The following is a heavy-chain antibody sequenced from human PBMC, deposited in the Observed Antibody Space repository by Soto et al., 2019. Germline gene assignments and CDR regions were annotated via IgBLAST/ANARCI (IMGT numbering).Heavy chain of an antibody. CDR3: ARAEFYYDFWSGYSNWFDP. D-gene: IGHD3-3*01. CDR1: GYTFTSYG. CDR2: ISAYNGNT. V-gene: IGHV1-18*01. J-gene: IGHJ5*02. Sequence: GASVKVSCKASGYTFTSYGISWVRQAPGQGLEWMGWISAYNGNTNYAQKLQGRVTMTTDTSTSTAYMELRSLRSDDTAVYYCARAEFYYDFWSGYSNWFDPWGQGTLVTVSS.